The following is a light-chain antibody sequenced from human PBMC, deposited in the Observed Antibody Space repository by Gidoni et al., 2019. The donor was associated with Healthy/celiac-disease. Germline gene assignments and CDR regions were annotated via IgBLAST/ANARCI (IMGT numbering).Light chain of an antibody. CDR3: QQYGTAPLT. CDR1: QSVSSSS. J-gene: IGKJ4*01. CDR2: GAS. Sequence: EVVLTQSPGTMSLSPGERATLSCRASQSVSSSSLTWYQQKPGQAPRYLSYGASSRATGIPDRFSGSGSGTDFTLTISRLEPEDFAVYYCQQYGTAPLTFGGGTEVEIK. V-gene: IGKV3-20*01.